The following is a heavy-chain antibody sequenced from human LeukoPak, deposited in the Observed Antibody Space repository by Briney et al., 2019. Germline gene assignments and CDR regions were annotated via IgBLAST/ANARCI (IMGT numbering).Heavy chain of an antibody. CDR1: AFTFSSYS. V-gene: IGHV3-21*01. J-gene: IGHJ4*02. CDR3: ERVGCSGGSCIDY. Sequence: LGAALRLFSAASAFTFSSYSMNWVRQAPGTGLEGVSSISSSSSYIYYADSVKGRFTISRDNAKNSMYLQMNSLRAEDTAVYYCERVGCSGGSCIDYWGQGTLVTVSS. CDR2: ISSSSSYI. D-gene: IGHD2-15*01.